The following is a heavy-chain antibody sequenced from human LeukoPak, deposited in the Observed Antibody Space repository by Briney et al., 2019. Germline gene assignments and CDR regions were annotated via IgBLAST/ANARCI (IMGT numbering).Heavy chain of an antibody. CDR3: ARGDIAVVRRSAWFDP. D-gene: IGHD2-2*01. CDR1: GGSISSAEYF. CDR2: IFYSGST. V-gene: IGHV4-31*03. J-gene: IGHJ5*02. Sequence: PSETLSLTCTVSGGSISSAEYFWSWIRQHPGKGLEWIGYIFYSGSTYYNSSLKSRVTISVDTSKNQFSLKLSSVTAADTAVYYCARGDIAVVRRSAWFDPWGQGTLVTVSS.